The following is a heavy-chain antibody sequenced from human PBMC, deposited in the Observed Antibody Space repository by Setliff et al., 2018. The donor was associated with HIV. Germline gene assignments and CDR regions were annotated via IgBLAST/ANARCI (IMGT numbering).Heavy chain of an antibody. V-gene: IGHV5-51*01. CDR3: ARHMVDISLLVVQDPGAFDL. D-gene: IGHD2-15*01. Sequence: PGESLKISCTGSGHSITNNWIAWVRQMPGKGPEWMGIIYIADSDIRYSPSFEGHITIPADKSRNTAYLQWSSLRASDTAMYYCARHMVDISLLVVQDPGAFDLWGQGTMVTVSS. CDR2: IYIADSDI. CDR1: GHSITNNW. J-gene: IGHJ3*01.